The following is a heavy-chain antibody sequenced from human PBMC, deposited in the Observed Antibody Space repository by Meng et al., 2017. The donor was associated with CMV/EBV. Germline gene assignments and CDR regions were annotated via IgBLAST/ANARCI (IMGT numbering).Heavy chain of an antibody. CDR1: GYTFTGYY. V-gene: IGHV1-2*02. Sequence: ASVKVSCKASGYTFTGYYMHWVRQAPGQGLEWMGWINPNSGGTNYAQKFQGRVTMTRDTSISTAYMELSRLRSDDTAVYYCARSWSRFPSLRGYFDYWGRGTLVTVSS. CDR2: INPNSGGT. CDR3: ARSWSRFPSLRGYFDY. J-gene: IGHJ4*02. D-gene: IGHD3-3*01.